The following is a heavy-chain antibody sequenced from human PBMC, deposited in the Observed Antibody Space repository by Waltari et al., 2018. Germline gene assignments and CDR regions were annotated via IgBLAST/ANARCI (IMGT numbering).Heavy chain of an antibody. CDR3: ARREAVTGGPMDV. V-gene: IGHV5-51*01. CDR2: INSAGAET. J-gene: IGHJ6*02. Sequence: EVQMVQSGAEVKKPGESLKISCKGSGYSFATYWIGWVRQMPGKGLEWVAHINSAGAETRYSPSFQGHSTGSVDKSINTADLQWTSLEVSDTAMYYCARREAVTGGPMDVWGQGTTVTVSS. CDR1: GYSFATYW. D-gene: IGHD6-19*01.